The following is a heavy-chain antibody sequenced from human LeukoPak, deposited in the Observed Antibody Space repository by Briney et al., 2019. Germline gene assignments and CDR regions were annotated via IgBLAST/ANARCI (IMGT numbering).Heavy chain of an antibody. CDR3: ARVRGYCSSTSCYIPRAFDY. CDR1: GGSFSGYY. D-gene: IGHD2-2*02. Sequence: PETLSLTCAVYGGSFSGYYWSWIRQPPGKGLEWIREINHSGSTNYNPSLKSRVTISVDTSKNQFSLKLSSVTAADTAVYYCARVRGYCSSTSCYIPRAFDYWGQGTLVTVSS. V-gene: IGHV4-34*01. J-gene: IGHJ4*02. CDR2: INHSGST.